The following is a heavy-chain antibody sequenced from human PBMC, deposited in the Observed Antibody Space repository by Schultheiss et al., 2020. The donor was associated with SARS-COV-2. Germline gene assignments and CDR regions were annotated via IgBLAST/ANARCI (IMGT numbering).Heavy chain of an antibody. Sequence: ASVKVSCKASGYTFTGYYMHWVRQAPGQGLEWMGWINPNSGGTNYAQKFQGWVTMTRDTSANTAYMELSSLRSEDTAVFYCARGTNGDYYSYGMDVWGQGTTVTVSS. D-gene: IGHD2-2*01. V-gene: IGHV1-2*04. CDR1: GYTFTGYY. CDR2: INPNSGGT. J-gene: IGHJ6*02. CDR3: ARGTNGDYYSYGMDV.